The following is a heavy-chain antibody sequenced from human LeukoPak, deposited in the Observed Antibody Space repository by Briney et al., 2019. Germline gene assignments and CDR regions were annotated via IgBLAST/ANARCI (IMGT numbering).Heavy chain of an antibody. V-gene: IGHV4-4*07. Sequence: SETLSLTWTVSGGSIITYYWSWIRQPAGKGLEWIGRIYTSGSTNYNPSLKSRVTMSVDTSKNQFSLNLSSVTAADTAVYYCARDYGGYRFDFWGQGSLVSVSS. D-gene: IGHD5-12*01. CDR2: IYTSGST. CDR1: GGSIITYY. J-gene: IGHJ4*02. CDR3: ARDYGGYRFDF.